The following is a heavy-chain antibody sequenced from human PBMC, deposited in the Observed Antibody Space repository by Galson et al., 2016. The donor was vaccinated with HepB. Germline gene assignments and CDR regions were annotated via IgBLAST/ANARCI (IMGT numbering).Heavy chain of an antibody. CDR2: ISYDGSNK. Sequence: SLRLSCAASGFSFTTYAMHWVRQAPGKGLEWVAVISYDGSNKYYADSVKGRFTISRDNSRNTLYLQMNSLRAEDTAVYYCARQGGYYFYYFDYWGQGTLVTVSS. CDR1: GFSFTTYA. D-gene: IGHD3-22*01. J-gene: IGHJ4*02. V-gene: IGHV3-30*19. CDR3: ARQGGYYFYYFDY.